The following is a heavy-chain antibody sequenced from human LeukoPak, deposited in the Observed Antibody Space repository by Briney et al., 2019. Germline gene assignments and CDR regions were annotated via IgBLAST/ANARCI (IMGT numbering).Heavy chain of an antibody. V-gene: IGHV4-59*12. CDR1: GGSISSYY. D-gene: IGHD2-21*02. CDR2: LYYSGST. J-gene: IGHJ6*03. CDR3: AREGVVTANRGDYYYYYMDV. Sequence: PSETLSLTCTVSGGSISSYYWTWIRQPPGKGLEWIGSLYYSGSTNYNPSLKSRVTISVDTSKNQFSLKLSSVTAADTAVYYCAREGVVTANRGDYYYYYMDVWGKGTTVTISS.